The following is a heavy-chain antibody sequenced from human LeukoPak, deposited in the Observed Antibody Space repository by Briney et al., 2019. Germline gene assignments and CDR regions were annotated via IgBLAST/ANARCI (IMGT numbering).Heavy chain of an antibody. J-gene: IGHJ1*01. CDR3: ARLYGDYVGYFQH. V-gene: IGHV3-66*04. D-gene: IGHD4-17*01. Sequence: PGGSLRLSCAASGFTVSSNYMSWVRQAPGKGLEWVSVIYSGGSTYYADSVKGRFTISRDNSENTLYLQMNSLRAEDTAVYYCARLYGDYVGYFQHWGQGTLVTVSS. CDR2: IYSGGST. CDR1: GFTVSSNY.